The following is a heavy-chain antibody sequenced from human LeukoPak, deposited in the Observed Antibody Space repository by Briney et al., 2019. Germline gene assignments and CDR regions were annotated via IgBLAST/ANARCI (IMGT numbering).Heavy chain of an antibody. Sequence: GASVKVSCKASGYTFTSYYMHWVRQAPGQGLEWMGIINPSGGSTSYAQKFQGRVTMTRDMSTSTVYMELSSLRSEDTAVYYCARGHIYFDWLFGFDYWGQGTLVTVSS. CDR3: ARGHIYFDWLFGFDY. CDR1: GYTFTSYY. D-gene: IGHD3-9*01. J-gene: IGHJ4*02. CDR2: INPSGGST. V-gene: IGHV1-46*01.